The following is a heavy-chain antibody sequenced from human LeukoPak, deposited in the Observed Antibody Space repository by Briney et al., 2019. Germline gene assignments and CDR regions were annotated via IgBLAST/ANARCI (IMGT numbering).Heavy chain of an antibody. CDR1: GFTFSNYW. J-gene: IGHJ2*01. Sequence: GGSLRLSCAASGFTFSNYWMNWVRQAPGKGLEWVANVKQDGSERYYVASVKGRFTISIDNAKNSLFLQMNSLTAEDTAVYSCATRYFDLWGRGTLVTVSS. CDR3: ATRYFDL. CDR2: VKQDGSER. V-gene: IGHV3-7*01.